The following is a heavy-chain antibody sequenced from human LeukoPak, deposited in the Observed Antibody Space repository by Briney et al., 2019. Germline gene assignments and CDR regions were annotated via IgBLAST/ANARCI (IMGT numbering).Heavy chain of an antibody. Sequence: GGSLRLSCAAAGFTLSSFAMSWVRQAPGKGLEWVSAISDSGDATHLADSVKGRFTISRDNSKNTLYLHMNSLRAEDTAVYYCASNPGRGDWFDPWGQGTLVTVSS. V-gene: IGHV3-23*01. CDR1: GFTLSSFA. CDR3: ASNPGRGDWFDP. D-gene: IGHD3-10*01. J-gene: IGHJ5*02. CDR2: ISDSGDAT.